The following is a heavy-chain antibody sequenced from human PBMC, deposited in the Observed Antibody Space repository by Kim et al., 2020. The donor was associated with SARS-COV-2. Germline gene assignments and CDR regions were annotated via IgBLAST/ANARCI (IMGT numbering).Heavy chain of an antibody. D-gene: IGHD3-3*01. CDR2: ISYDGSNK. V-gene: IGHV3-30*18. J-gene: IGHJ6*02. CDR1: GFTFSSYG. CDR3: AKDRYGFWSGYVYLYYYYYGMDV. Sequence: GGSLRLSCAASGFTFSSYGMHWVRQAPGKGLEWVAVISYDGSNKYYADSVKGRFTISRDNSKNTLYLQMNSLRAEDTAVYYCAKDRYGFWSGYVYLYYYYYGMDVWGQGTTVTVSS.